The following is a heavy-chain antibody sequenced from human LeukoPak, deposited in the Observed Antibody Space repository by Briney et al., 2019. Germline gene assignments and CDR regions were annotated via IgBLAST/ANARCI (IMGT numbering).Heavy chain of an antibody. CDR3: ASLAVAGLSEGY. Sequence: SETLSLTCTVSGGSISSDSYYWAWIRQPPGRGLEWIASIYYSGSTYYNPSLKSRVTISVDTSRNQFSLKLSSVTAADTAVYYCASLAVAGLSEGYWGQGTLVIVSS. V-gene: IGHV4-39*01. D-gene: IGHD6-19*01. CDR2: IYYSGST. J-gene: IGHJ4*02. CDR1: GGSISSDSYY.